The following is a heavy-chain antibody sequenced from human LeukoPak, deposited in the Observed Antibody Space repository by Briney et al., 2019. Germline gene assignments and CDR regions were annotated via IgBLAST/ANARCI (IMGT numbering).Heavy chain of an antibody. J-gene: IGHJ4*02. Sequence: GESLKISCKGSGYSFTTYWIGWVRQMPGKGLEWMGIICPRDSDTRYSPSFRGQVTFSVDKSISTAYLQWSSLKASDTAMYYCATGGSGTSSPFDYWGQGTLITVSS. CDR1: GYSFTTYW. CDR3: ATGGSGTSSPFDY. V-gene: IGHV5-51*01. D-gene: IGHD6-13*01. CDR2: ICPRDSDT.